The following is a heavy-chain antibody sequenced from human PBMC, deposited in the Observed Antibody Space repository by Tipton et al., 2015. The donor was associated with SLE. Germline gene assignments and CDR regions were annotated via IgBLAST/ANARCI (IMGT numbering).Heavy chain of an antibody. D-gene: IGHD1-1*01. Sequence: TLSLTCTVSGGSISSSSYYWGWIRQPPGKGLEWIGSIYHSGSTYYNPSLKSRVTISVDTSKNQFSLKLSSVTAADTAVYYCARDNPLEGGDYVGYWGQGTLVTVSS. J-gene: IGHJ4*02. CDR3: ARDNPLEGGDYVGY. V-gene: IGHV4-39*07. CDR1: GGSISSSSYY. CDR2: IYHSGST.